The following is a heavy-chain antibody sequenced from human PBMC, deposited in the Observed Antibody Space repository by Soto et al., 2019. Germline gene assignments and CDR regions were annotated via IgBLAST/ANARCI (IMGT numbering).Heavy chain of an antibody. Sequence: EVQLVESGGDLVQPGGSLRLSCAASGFTFSTYWMHWVRQTPGKGLVWVSRINSDGSSTTYADSVKGRFTISRDNAKNTLYLQMNSLRAEDTAVYYCTRGGIAVPGTPRDHWGQGTLVTVSS. J-gene: IGHJ4*02. D-gene: IGHD6-19*01. V-gene: IGHV3-74*03. CDR3: TRGGIAVPGTPRDH. CDR1: GFTFSTYW. CDR2: INSDGSST.